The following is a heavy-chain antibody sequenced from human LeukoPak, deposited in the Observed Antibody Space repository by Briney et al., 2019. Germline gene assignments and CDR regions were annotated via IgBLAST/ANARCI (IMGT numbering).Heavy chain of an antibody. CDR2: ISSSSSYT. CDR1: GFTFSDYY. D-gene: IGHD3-10*01. CDR3: ARDIWFGEGYFDY. V-gene: IGHV3-11*06. Sequence: GGTLRLSCAASGFTFSDYYMSWIRQAPGKGLEWVSYISSSSSYTNYADSVKGRFSISRDNAKTALYLQMYSLRAEDTAVYYCARDIWFGEGYFDYWGQGTLVTVSS. J-gene: IGHJ4*02.